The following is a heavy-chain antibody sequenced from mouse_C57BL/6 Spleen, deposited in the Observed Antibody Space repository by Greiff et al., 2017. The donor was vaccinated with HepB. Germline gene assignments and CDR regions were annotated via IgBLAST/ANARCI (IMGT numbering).Heavy chain of an antibody. V-gene: IGHV1-22*01. CDR2: INPNNGGT. Sequence: EVQLQQSGPELVKPGASVKMSCKASGYTFTDYNMHWVKQSHGKSLEWIGYINPNNGGTSYILKFKGKATLTVNKSSRTAYMELRSLTSEDSAVYYCARDYGSSYPSYFDYWGQGTTLTVSS. J-gene: IGHJ2*01. CDR3: ARDYGSSYPSYFDY. CDR1: GYTFTDYN. D-gene: IGHD1-1*01.